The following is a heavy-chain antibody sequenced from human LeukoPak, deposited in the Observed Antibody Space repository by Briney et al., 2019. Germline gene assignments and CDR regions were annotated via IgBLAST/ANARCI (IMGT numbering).Heavy chain of an antibody. J-gene: IGHJ4*02. Sequence: GGSLRLSCAASGFPFTTYAMSWVRQPPGKGLEWVSAISNSGDNTYYADSVKGRFTISRDNSKNTFFLQMNSLRAEDTAMYYCTKTGARYSASSNFDSWGRGALVTVSS. CDR3: TKTGARYSASSNFDS. CDR2: ISNSGDNT. CDR1: GFPFTTYA. V-gene: IGHV3-23*01. D-gene: IGHD6-6*01.